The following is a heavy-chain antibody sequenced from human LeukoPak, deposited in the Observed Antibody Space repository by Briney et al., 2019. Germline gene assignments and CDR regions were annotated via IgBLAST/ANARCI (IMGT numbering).Heavy chain of an antibody. D-gene: IGHD3-16*01. CDR3: ARGMIPGAPDY. CDR2: INGDGSNT. J-gene: IGHJ4*02. V-gene: IGHV3-74*01. Sequence: GGSLRLSCAASGFTFSSYWMHWVRQAPGKGLVWVLRINGDGSNTGYADSVKGRFTISRDNAKNTLYLQMNSLRAEDTAVYYCARGMIPGAPDYWGQGTLVTVSS. CDR1: GFTFSSYW.